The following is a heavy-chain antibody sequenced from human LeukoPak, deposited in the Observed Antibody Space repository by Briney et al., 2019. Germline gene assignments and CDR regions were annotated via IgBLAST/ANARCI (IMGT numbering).Heavy chain of an antibody. D-gene: IGHD6-19*01. J-gene: IGHJ4*02. Sequence: SETLSLTCTVSGASISTAGQSWTWVRHRPGQGQEWIGDIYYSGTTYYNPSLMSRLALSVDTSKNQFSLTLNSVTAADTAVYYCARGRQWLGIDYWGQGALVTVSS. CDR2: IYYSGTT. CDR1: GASISTAGQS. V-gene: IGHV4-31*03. CDR3: ARGRQWLGIDY.